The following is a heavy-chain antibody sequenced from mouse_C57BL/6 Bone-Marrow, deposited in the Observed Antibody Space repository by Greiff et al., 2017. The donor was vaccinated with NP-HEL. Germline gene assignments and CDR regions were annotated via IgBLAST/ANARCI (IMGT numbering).Heavy chain of an antibody. CDR3: ARSRLLRDVDY. CDR1: GYTFTNYW. V-gene: IGHV1-63*01. Sequence: VKLVESGAELVRPGTSVKLSCKASGYTFTNYWIGWAKQRPGHGLEWIGDIYPGGGYTNYNEKFKGKATLTADKSSSTAYMQISSLTAEDSDIYYCARSRLLRDVDYWGQGTTLTVSS. D-gene: IGHD1-1*02. CDR2: IYPGGGYT. J-gene: IGHJ2*01.